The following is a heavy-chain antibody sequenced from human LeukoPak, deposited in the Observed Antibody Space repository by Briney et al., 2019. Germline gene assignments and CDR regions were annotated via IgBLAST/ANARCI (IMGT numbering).Heavy chain of an antibody. Sequence: ASVKVSCKVSGYTLTELSMHWVRQAPGKGLEWMGGFDPEDGETIYAQKFQGRVTMTEDTSTATAYMELSSLRSEDTAVYYCATGELNYFGGPPPTPFDYWGQGTLVTVSS. D-gene: IGHD2/OR15-2a*01. CDR3: ATGELNYFGGPPPTPFDY. CDR2: FDPEDGET. CDR1: GYTLTELS. J-gene: IGHJ4*02. V-gene: IGHV1-24*01.